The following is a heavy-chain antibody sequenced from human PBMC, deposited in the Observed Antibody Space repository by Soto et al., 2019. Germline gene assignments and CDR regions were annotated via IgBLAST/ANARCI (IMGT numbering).Heavy chain of an antibody. CDR3: ARESIAARPFDYYYGMDV. V-gene: IGHV4-31*03. J-gene: IGHJ6*02. CDR2: IYYSGST. Sequence: SETLSLTCTVSGGSISSGGYYWSWIRQHPGKGLEWIGYIYYSGSTYYNPSLKSRVTISVDTSKNQFSLKLSSVTAADTAVYYCARESIAARPFDYYYGMDVWGQGTTVTISS. D-gene: IGHD6-6*01. CDR1: GGSISSGGYY.